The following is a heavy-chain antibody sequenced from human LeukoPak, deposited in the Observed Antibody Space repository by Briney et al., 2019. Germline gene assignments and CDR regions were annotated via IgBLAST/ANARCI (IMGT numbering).Heavy chain of an antibody. D-gene: IGHD6-19*01. CDR1: GGSFSGYY. Sequence: SETLSLTCAVYGGSFSGYYWSWIRQPPGKGLKWIGEINHSGSTNYNPSRKSRVTISVDTSKNQFSLKLSSVTAADTAVYYCVPVAVAGTGVSIWGQGAMVTVSS. CDR2: INHSGST. CDR3: VPVAVAGTGVSI. J-gene: IGHJ3*02. V-gene: IGHV4-34*01.